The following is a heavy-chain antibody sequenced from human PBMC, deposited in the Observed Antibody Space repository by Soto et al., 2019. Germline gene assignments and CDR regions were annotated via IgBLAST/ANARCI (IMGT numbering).Heavy chain of an antibody. Sequence: PVGSLRLSCTTSVCTFGDYAMSCFRHSPGKWLEWVGYVRSKAQGETTEYAASVKGRFTMSRDDSKSIAYLQMNSLKTEDTGVYYCTRDTGLRYNYHGLEVLGQGITVNVSS. CDR3: TRDTGLRYNYHGLEV. D-gene: IGHD1-20*01. CDR1: VCTFGDYA. J-gene: IGHJ6*01. CDR2: VRSKAQGETT. V-gene: IGHV3-49*03.